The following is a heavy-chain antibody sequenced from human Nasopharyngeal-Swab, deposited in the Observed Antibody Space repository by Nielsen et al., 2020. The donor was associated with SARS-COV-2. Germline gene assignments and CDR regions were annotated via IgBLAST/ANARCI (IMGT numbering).Heavy chain of an antibody. V-gene: IGHV3-33*01. Sequence: GESLKISCAVSGFTFSDFGMHWVRQAPGKGLEWVGVIWHDGSEKYYAGSVKGRFTISRDNSRDTLYLQMNSLRAEDTALYYCARDRGGGSYFDFDYWGQGILVTVSS. J-gene: IGHJ4*02. CDR3: ARDRGGGSYFDFDY. D-gene: IGHD1-26*01. CDR2: IWHDGSEK. CDR1: GFTFSDFG.